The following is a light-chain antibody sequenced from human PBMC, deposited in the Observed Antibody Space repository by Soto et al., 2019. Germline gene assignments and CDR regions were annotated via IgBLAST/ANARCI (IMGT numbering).Light chain of an antibody. CDR1: QGIGSS. V-gene: IGKV3-15*01. CDR3: QQYNNWPRT. J-gene: IGKJ1*01. CDR2: AAS. Sequence: EIVMTQSPASLSVSPGETATLSCRASQGIGSSLAWYQQEPGQAPSLLIYAASTRATGVPATFSGSGSGTEFTLTISSLQSEDFAVYYCQQYNNWPRTFGQGTKVDIK.